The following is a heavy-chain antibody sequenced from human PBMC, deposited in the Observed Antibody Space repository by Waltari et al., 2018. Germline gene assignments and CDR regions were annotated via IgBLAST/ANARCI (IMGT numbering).Heavy chain of an antibody. CDR3: ARLPGDYVGY. D-gene: IGHD4-17*01. V-gene: IGHV3-23*04. J-gene: IGHJ4*02. CDR1: GLIFSSYA. CDR2: ISGPGDST. Sequence: EVQLVESGGGLVEPGGYLRGPCEASGLIFSSYAMGWVRQAPGKGLEWVSAISGPGDSTYSADSVKGRFTISRDNSKNTVYLQVNSLRAEDTAVYYCARLPGDYVGYWGQGTLVTVSS.